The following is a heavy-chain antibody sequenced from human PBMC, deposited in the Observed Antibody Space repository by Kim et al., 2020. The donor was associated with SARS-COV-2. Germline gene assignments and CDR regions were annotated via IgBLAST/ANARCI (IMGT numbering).Heavy chain of an antibody. CDR3: ARMGLGSSSWYPESKYYYYGMDG. V-gene: IGHV5-51*01. Sequence: GESLKISCKGSGYSFTSYWIGWVRQMPGKGLEWMGIIYPGDSDTRYSPSFQGQVTISADKSISTAYLQWSSLKASDTAMYYCARMGLGSSSWYPESKYYYYGMDGWGHGTTVTVSS. D-gene: IGHD6-13*01. CDR1: GYSFTSYW. CDR2: IYPGDSDT. J-gene: IGHJ6*02.